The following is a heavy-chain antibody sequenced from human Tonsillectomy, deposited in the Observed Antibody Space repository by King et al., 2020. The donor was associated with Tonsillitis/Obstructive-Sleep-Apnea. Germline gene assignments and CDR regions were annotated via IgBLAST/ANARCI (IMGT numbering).Heavy chain of an antibody. D-gene: IGHD2-21*01. CDR2: IYWDDDK. CDR1: GFSLSTSGVG. J-gene: IGHJ4*02. Sequence: TLKESGPTLVKPTQTLTLTCTFSGFSLSTSGVGVGWIRQPPGKALEWLALIYWDDDKRYSPSLKNRLTIIKDNSKNQVVLTMTNMDPVDTGTYYCARRGPFCGGDCFDYWGQGTLVTASS. V-gene: IGHV2-5*02. CDR3: ARRGPFCGGDCFDY.